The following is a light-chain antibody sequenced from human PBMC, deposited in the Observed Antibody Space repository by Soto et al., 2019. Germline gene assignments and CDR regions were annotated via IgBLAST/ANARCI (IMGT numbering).Light chain of an antibody. V-gene: IGKV4-1*01. CDR1: QSVLYSSNNKNY. CDR2: WAS. CDR3: QQRSSGIT. Sequence: DIVMTQSPDSLAVSLGERATINCKSSQSVLYSSNNKNYLAWYQQKPGQPPKLLIYWASTRESGVPDRFSGSGSGTDFTLTISSLEPEDFAVYFCQQRSSGITFGQGTRLEIK. J-gene: IGKJ5*01.